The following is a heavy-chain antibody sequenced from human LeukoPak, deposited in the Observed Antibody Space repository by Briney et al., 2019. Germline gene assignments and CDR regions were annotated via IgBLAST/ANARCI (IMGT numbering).Heavy chain of an antibody. CDR1: GYTFTSYG. V-gene: IGHV1-18*01. CDR2: ISAYNGNT. D-gene: IGHD5-12*01. J-gene: IGHJ5*02. Sequence: ASVKVSCKASGYTFTSYGISWVRQAPGQGLEWVGWISAYNGNTNYAQKLQGRVTMTTDTSTSTAYMELRSLRSDDTAVYYCARDPLPRGYSGYDGSRNWFDPWGQGTLVTVSS. CDR3: ARDPLPRGYSGYDGSRNWFDP.